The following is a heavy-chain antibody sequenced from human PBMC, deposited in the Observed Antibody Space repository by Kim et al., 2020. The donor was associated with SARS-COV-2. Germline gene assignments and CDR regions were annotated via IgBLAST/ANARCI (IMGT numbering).Heavy chain of an antibody. J-gene: IGHJ4*02. CDR3: ARVLTSGWSYFDY. CDR2: ISSSSSYI. Sequence: GGSLRLSCAASGFTFSSYGMNWVRQAPGKGLEWISSISSSSSYIYYADSVKGRFTISRDNARASLYLQMNSLRAEDTAVYYCARVLTSGWSYFDYWGQGT. D-gene: IGHD6-19*01. CDR1: GFTFSSYG. V-gene: IGHV3-21*04.